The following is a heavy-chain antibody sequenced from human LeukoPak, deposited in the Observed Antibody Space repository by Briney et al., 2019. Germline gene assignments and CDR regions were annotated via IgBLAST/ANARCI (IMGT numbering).Heavy chain of an antibody. D-gene: IGHD4/OR15-4a*01. CDR2: ISYDGSNK. CDR3: ARRAGAYSHPYDY. J-gene: IGHJ4*02. V-gene: IGHV3-30*04. Sequence: PGGSLRLSCAASGFTFSSYTMNWVRQAPGKGLEWVAVISYDGSNKYNADSVKGRFTISRDNSKNTLYLQMNSLRAEDTAVYYCARRAGAYSHPYDYWGQGTLVTVSS. CDR1: GFTFSSYT.